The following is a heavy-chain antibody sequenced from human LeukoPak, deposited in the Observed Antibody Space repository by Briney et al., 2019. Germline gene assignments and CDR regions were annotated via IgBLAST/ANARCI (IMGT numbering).Heavy chain of an antibody. V-gene: IGHV1-18*01. CDR1: GYTFTSYG. CDR3: ARDKKVGVDTAMANFDY. CDR2: ISAYNGNT. Sequence: ASVKVSCKASGYTFTSYGISWVRLAPGQGLEWVGWISAYNGNTNYAQKLQGRVTMTTDTSTSTAYLELRSLRSDATAVYYCARDKKVGVDTAMANFDYWGQGTLVTVSS. D-gene: IGHD5-18*01. J-gene: IGHJ4*02.